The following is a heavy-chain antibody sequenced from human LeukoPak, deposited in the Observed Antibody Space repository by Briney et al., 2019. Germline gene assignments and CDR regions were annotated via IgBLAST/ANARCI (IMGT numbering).Heavy chain of an antibody. CDR3: ARDRSPRIAVAGTGDY. CDR1: GFTFSSYS. V-gene: IGHV3-21*01. Sequence: GGSLRLSCAASGFTFSSYSMNWVRQAPGKGLEWVSSISSSNSYIYYAASVKGRFTIPRDNAKNSLYLQMHSLRAEDTAVYSCARDRSPRIAVAGTGDYWGQGTLVTVSS. J-gene: IGHJ4*02. CDR2: ISSSNSYI. D-gene: IGHD6-19*01.